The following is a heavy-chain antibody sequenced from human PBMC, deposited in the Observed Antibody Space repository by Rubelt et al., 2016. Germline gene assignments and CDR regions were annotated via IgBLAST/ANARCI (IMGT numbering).Heavy chain of an antibody. D-gene: IGHD4-17*01. Sequence: QVQLQESGPGLVKPSETLSLTCTVSGYSIGSGYYWGWIRQPPGKGLEWIGSIYHSGTTYSNPSLKSLITISVETSKNHFSLRLSSVTAADTAVYYCARIISTAVTPFDYWGQGTLVTVSS. CDR1: GYSIGSGYY. V-gene: IGHV4-38-2*02. CDR3: ARIISTAVTPFDY. CDR2: IYHSGTT. J-gene: IGHJ4*02.